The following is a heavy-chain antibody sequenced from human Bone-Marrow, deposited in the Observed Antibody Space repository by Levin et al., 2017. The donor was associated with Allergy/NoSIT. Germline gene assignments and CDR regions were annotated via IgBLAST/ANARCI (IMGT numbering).Heavy chain of an antibody. CDR1: GGSISSSNW. Sequence: PSQTLSLTCAVSGGSISSSNWWNWVRQSPGGGLEWIGEIYHSGSTNYNPSLKNRIFISVDKSRNQFSLRLNSVTAADTALYYCARRSSSWVVFAFDMWGQGTLVTVSS. CDR2: IYHSGST. D-gene: IGHD6-6*01. J-gene: IGHJ3*02. CDR3: ARRSSSWVVFAFDM. V-gene: IGHV4-4*02.